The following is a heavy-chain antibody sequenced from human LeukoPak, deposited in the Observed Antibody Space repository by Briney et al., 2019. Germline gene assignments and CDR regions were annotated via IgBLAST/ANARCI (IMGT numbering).Heavy chain of an antibody. CDR2: ISSSGSTI. Sequence: QPGGSLGLSCAASGFTFSSYEMNWVRQAPGKGLEWVSYISSSGSTIYYADSVKGRFTISRDNAKNSLYLQMNSLRAEDTAVYYCARETGSAGIPNYYDSSGYIDYWGQGTLVTVSS. CDR3: ARETGSAGIPNYYDSSGYIDY. V-gene: IGHV3-48*03. D-gene: IGHD3-22*01. J-gene: IGHJ4*02. CDR1: GFTFSSYE.